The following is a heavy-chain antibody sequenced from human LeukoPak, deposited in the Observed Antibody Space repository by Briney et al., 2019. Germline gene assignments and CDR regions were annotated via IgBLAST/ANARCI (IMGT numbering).Heavy chain of an antibody. CDR3: VRDRSRLIDF. D-gene: IGHD3-22*01. CDR1: GFTFSDYY. Sequence: GGSLRLSCAASGFTFSDYYMDWVRQAPGKGLEWVSSISSTSAYIYYADAVKGRFTISRDNANNSLYLQMNSLSAEDTAVYYCVRDRSRLIDFWGQGTLVTVSS. J-gene: IGHJ4*02. CDR2: ISSTSAYI. V-gene: IGHV3-21*01.